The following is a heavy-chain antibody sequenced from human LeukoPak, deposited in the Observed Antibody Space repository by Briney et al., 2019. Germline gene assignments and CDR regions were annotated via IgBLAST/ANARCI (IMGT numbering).Heavy chain of an antibody. V-gene: IGHV3-30*18. J-gene: IGHJ6*02. Sequence: GGSLRLSCAASGFTFSSYGMHWVRQAPGQGLEWVAVISYDGSNTYYADSVKGRFTISRDNSKNTLYLQMNILRAEYTAVYYCAKELELYYYYGMDVWGQGTTVTVSS. CDR2: ISYDGSNT. CDR1: GFTFSSYG. CDR3: AKELELYYYYGMDV. D-gene: IGHD1-7*01.